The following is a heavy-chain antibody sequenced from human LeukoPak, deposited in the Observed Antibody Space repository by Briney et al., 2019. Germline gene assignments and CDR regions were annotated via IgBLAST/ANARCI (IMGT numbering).Heavy chain of an antibody. Sequence: PGGSLRLSCAASGLSFDDYGLSWVRQAPGKGLEWVSGINWDGENTGYADSVKGRFTISRDNAENALYLQTNSLRAEDTALYYCARDLSSSWYSLGYWGRGTLVTVSS. CDR1: GLSFDDYG. J-gene: IGHJ4*02. CDR3: ARDLSSSWYSLGY. D-gene: IGHD6-13*01. CDR2: INWDGENT. V-gene: IGHV3-20*04.